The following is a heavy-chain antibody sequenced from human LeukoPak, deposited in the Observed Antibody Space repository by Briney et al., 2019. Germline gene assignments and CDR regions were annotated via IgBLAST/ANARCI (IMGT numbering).Heavy chain of an antibody. V-gene: IGHV1-8*03. D-gene: IGHD1-26*01. CDR1: GYTFTSYD. Sequence: ASVKVSCKASGYTFTSYDINWVRQATGQGLEWMGWMNPNSGNTGYAQKFQGRVTITRNTSISTAYMELSSLRSEDTAVYYCARTFVYSKGAFDIRGQGTMVTVSS. CDR3: ARTFVYSKGAFDI. J-gene: IGHJ3*02. CDR2: MNPNSGNT.